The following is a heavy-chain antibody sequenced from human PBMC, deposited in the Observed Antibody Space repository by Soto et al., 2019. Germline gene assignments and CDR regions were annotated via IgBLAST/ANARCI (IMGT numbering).Heavy chain of an antibody. Sequence: PGGSLRLSCASAVCTFSSDSMNCVRQPPGEEPEWVSYITGSGTIYYAGSVKGRFTVSRDNSKRSLYLQMNSLRDEDTAVYYCVRVSYGGNLGYLGQGTLGIVSS. D-gene: IGHD2-15*01. J-gene: IGHJ4*02. V-gene: IGHV3-48*02. CDR2: ITGSGTI. CDR1: VCTFSSDS. CDR3: VRVSYGGNLGY.